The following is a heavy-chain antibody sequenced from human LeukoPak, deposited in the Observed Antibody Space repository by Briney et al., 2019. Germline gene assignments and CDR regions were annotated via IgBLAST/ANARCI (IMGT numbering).Heavy chain of an antibody. J-gene: IGHJ4*02. CDR1: GFTFSDYY. CDR3: ARDFQMATIVWALVFDY. D-gene: IGHD5-24*01. Sequence: PGGSLRLSCAASGFTFSDYYMSWVRQAPGKGLERVSYISSSGSTIYYADSVKGRFTISRDNAKNSLYLQKNSLRAEDTAVYYCARDFQMATIVWALVFDYWGQGTLVSVSS. CDR2: ISSSGSTI. V-gene: IGHV3-11*01.